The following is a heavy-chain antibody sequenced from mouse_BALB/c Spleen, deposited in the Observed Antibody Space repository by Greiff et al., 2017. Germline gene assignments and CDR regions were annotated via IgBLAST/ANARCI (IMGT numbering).Heavy chain of an antibody. CDR2: IDPANGNT. D-gene: IGHD2-2*01. J-gene: IGHJ4*01. V-gene: IGHV14-3*02. Sequence: VQLQQSGAELVKPGASVTLSCTASGFNIKDTYMHWVKQRPEQGLEWIGRIDPANGNTKYDPKFQGKATITADTSSNTAYLQLSSLTSEDTAVYYCVYGYDGYAMDYWGQGTSVTVSS. CDR1: GFNIKDTY. CDR3: VYGYDGYAMDY.